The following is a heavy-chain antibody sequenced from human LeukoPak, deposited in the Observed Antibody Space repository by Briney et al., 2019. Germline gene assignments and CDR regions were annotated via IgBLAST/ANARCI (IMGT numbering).Heavy chain of an antibody. Sequence: SETLSLTCTVSGGSISSSSYYWGWIRQPPGKGLEWIGSVYYSGSTYYNPSLKSRVTISVDTSKNQFSLKLSSVTAADTAVYYCARHENMVVVVAATGFDNWGQGTLVTVSS. CDR1: GGSISSSSYY. CDR3: ARHENMVVVVAATGFDN. CDR2: VYYSGST. J-gene: IGHJ4*02. D-gene: IGHD2-15*01. V-gene: IGHV4-39*01.